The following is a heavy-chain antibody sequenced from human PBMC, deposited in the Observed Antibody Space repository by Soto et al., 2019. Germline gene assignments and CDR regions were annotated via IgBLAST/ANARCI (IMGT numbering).Heavy chain of an antibody. CDR2: IYYTGRT. Sequence: SERLSLTCCVAGGYSSSDDDYWTWISQPPGEGLEWIGYIYYTGRTSSTPSLESRVTISIDTSKNQFSLKLSSVSAADTAVYYCAREGSSSPDSFVFWGPGPLVTAPQ. V-gene: IGHV4-30-4*01. CDR3: AREGSSSPDSFVF. J-gene: IGHJ4*02. CDR1: GGYSSSDDDY. D-gene: IGHD2-15*01.